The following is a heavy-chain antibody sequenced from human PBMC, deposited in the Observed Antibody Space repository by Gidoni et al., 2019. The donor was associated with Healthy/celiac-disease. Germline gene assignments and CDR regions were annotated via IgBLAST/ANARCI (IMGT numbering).Heavy chain of an antibody. CDR3: AKNTFYDFWSGNWFDP. CDR2: IYYNGST. CDR1: GDSMSNYY. J-gene: IGHJ5*02. V-gene: IGHV4-59*08. D-gene: IGHD3-3*01. Sequence: QVQLQESGPGLVKPSETLSLTCTVSGDSMSNYYWSWIRQPPGKGLEWIGYIYYNGSTNYNPSLKSRVTISVDTSTSQFSLKLSSVTAADTAVYYCAKNTFYDFWSGNWFDPWGQGTLVTVSS.